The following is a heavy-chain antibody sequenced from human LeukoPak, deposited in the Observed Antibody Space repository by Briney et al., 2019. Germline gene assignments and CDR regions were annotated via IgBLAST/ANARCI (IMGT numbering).Heavy chain of an antibody. Sequence: HGRSLRLSCAASGFTFSSYTMHWVRQAPGKGLEWVAVMSYDGSNKYYADSVKGRFTISRDNSKNTLFLQMNSLTTEDTAVYYCAREVGGDYVFDYWGQGTLVTVSS. D-gene: IGHD4-17*01. CDR3: AREVGGDYVFDY. V-gene: IGHV3-30-3*01. J-gene: IGHJ4*02. CDR1: GFTFSSYT. CDR2: MSYDGSNK.